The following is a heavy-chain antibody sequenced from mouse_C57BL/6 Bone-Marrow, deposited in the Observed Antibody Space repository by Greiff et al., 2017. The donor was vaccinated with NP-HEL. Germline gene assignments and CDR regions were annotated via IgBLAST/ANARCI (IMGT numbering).Heavy chain of an antibody. CDR3: ALSITTVVADAMDY. Sequence: QVQLKQSGPGLVQPSQSLSITCTVSGFSLTSYGVHWVRQSPGKGLEWLGVIWSGGSTDYNAAFISRLSISKDNSKSQVFFKMNSLKSDDTAIYYCALSITTVVADAMDYWGQGTSVTVSS. CDR1: GFSLTSYG. J-gene: IGHJ4*01. CDR2: IWSGGST. V-gene: IGHV2-2*01. D-gene: IGHD1-1*01.